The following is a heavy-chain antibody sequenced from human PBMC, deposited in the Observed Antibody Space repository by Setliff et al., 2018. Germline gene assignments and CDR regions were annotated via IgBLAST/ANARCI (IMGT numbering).Heavy chain of an antibody. CDR2: LNNDGTTI. D-gene: IGHD6-25*01. J-gene: IGHJ4*02. Sequence: GGSLRLSCVASGFTFSNYAMAWVRQAPGKGLEWVSYLNNDGTTIYYADSVRGRFTISRDNARDSLYLQMNSLRAEDTAVYYCVRDTTSGWMLTNWGQGTLVTVSS. CDR1: GFTFSNYA. CDR3: VRDTTSGWMLTN. V-gene: IGHV3-48*04.